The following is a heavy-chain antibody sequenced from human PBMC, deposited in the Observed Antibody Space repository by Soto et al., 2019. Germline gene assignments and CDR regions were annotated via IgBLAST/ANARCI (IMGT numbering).Heavy chain of an antibody. J-gene: IGHJ6*02. V-gene: IGHV3-48*02. CDR1: GFTFSSYS. CDR3: AMITMFGVVTPYYYGMDV. D-gene: IGHD3-3*01. CDR2: ISSSSSTI. Sequence: GGSLRLSCAASGFTFSSYSMNWVRQAPGKGLEWVSYISSSSSTIYYADSVKGLFTISSDNATNALYLQMNSLRDEDTAVYFCAMITMFGVVTPYYYGMDVWGQGTTVTVSS.